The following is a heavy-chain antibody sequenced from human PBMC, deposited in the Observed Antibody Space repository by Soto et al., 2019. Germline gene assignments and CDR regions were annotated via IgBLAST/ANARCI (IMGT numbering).Heavy chain of an antibody. CDR3: AREGVFYGDYVSERRIDY. V-gene: IGHV4-34*01. CDR1: GGSFSGYY. CDR2: INHSGST. J-gene: IGHJ4*02. D-gene: IGHD4-17*01. Sequence: SETLSLTCGVYGGSFSGYYWSWIRQPPGKGLEWIGEINHSGSTNYNPSLKSRVTISVDTSKNQFSLKLSSVTAADTAVYYCAREGVFYGDYVSERRIDYWGQGTLVTVSS.